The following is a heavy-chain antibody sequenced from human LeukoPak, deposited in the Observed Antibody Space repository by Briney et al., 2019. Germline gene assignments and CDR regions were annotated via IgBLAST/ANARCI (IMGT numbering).Heavy chain of an antibody. Sequence: GGSLRLSCAASGFTFSSYEMNWVRQAPGKGLEWGSYISSSGSTIYYADSVKGRFTISRDNAKNSLYLQMNSLRAEDTAVYYCARDSMVRGDKVEYWGQGTLVTVSS. CDR3: ARDSMVRGDKVEY. D-gene: IGHD3-10*01. CDR2: ISSSGSTI. CDR1: GFTFSSYE. J-gene: IGHJ4*02. V-gene: IGHV3-48*03.